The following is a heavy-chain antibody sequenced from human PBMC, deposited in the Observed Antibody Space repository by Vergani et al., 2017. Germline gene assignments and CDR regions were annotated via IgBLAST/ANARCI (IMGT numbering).Heavy chain of an antibody. Sequence: QVQLHQWGAGLLKTSETLSLTCAVSGAAFNSYQWTWIRQSPGRGLEWIGHIHTGGSTDLNPSFKSRVSISVDTSKSQFSLKLNSVTVADTAVYYCARSRPYCTSGSCPAIWGQGTLVTVSS. D-gene: IGHD2-15*01. V-gene: IGHV4-59*10. J-gene: IGHJ4*02. CDR1: GAAFNSYQ. CDR2: IHTGGST. CDR3: ARSRPYCTSGSCPAI.